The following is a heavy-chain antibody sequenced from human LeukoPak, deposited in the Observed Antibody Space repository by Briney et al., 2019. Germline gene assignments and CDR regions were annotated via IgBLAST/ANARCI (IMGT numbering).Heavy chain of an antibody. J-gene: IGHJ3*02. CDR1: GGSISSYY. V-gene: IGHV4-59*01. CDR3: ARVGKVGATDWGAFDI. Sequence: SETLSLTCTVSGGSISSYYWSWIRQPPGKGLEWIGYIYYSGSTNYNPSLKSRVTISVDTSKNQFSLKLSSVTAADTAVYYCARVGKVGATDWGAFDIWGQGTMVTVSS. CDR2: IYYSGST. D-gene: IGHD1-26*01.